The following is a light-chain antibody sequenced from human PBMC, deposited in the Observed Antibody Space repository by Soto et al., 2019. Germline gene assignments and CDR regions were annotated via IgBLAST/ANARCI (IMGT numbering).Light chain of an antibody. CDR3: SSYAGSNNYV. CDR1: SSDVGGYNY. J-gene: IGLJ1*01. V-gene: IGLV2-8*01. CDR2: DVS. Sequence: QSVLTQPPSASGSPGQSVTISCTGTSSDVGGYNYVSWYQHHPGKAPKLMIYDVSKRPSGVPDRFSGSKSGNTASLTVSGLQAEDEADYYCSSYAGSNNYVFGPGTKVHV.